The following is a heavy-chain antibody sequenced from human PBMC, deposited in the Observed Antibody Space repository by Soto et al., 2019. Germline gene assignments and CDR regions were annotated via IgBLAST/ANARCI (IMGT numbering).Heavy chain of an antibody. Sequence: GGSLRLSCAASGFTFSSYAMHWVRQAPGKGLEWVAVISYDGSNKYYADSVKGRFTISRDNSKNTLYLQMNSLRAEDTAVYYCAKFPWHDDFEIWGQGTMVTVSS. J-gene: IGHJ3*02. V-gene: IGHV3-30-3*02. CDR2: ISYDGSNK. CDR1: GFTFSSYA. CDR3: AKFPWHDDFEI. D-gene: IGHD5-12*01.